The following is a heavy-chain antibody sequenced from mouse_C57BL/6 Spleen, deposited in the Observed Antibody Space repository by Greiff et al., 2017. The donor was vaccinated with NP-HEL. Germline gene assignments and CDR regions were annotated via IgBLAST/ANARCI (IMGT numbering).Heavy chain of an antibody. CDR3: TRYDYNNWYFDV. CDR2: IDPETGGT. V-gene: IGHV1-15*01. D-gene: IGHD2-4*01. CDR1: GYTFTDYE. J-gene: IGHJ1*03. Sequence: VQLQQSGAELVRPGASVTLSCKASGYTFTDYEMHWVKQTPVHGLEWIGAIDPETGGTAYNQKFKGKAILTADKSSSTAYMELRSLTSEDSAVYYCTRYDYNNWYFDVWGTGTTVTVSS.